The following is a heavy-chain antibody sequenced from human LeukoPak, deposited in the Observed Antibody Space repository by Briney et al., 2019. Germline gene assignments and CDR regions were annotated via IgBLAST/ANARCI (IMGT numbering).Heavy chain of an antibody. CDR2: IYPGNSDT. V-gene: IGHV5-51*01. J-gene: IGHJ4*02. CDR1: GYTFSSYW. D-gene: IGHD3-3*01. CDR3: ARQNDFRLDY. Sequence: GESLRISCKGSGYTFSSYWIGWVRQMPGKGLEWMGIIYPGNSDTRYSPSLQGQVTISVDTSIGTAYLQWSSLKASDTAIYYCARQNDFRLDYWGQGTLVTVSS.